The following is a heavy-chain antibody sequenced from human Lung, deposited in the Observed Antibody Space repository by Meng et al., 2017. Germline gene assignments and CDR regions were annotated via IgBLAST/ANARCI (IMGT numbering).Heavy chain of an antibody. D-gene: IGHD6-6*01. CDR3: VRRIEYSSSSGY. J-gene: IGHJ4*02. Sequence: EVQLLESGGGWGQRGGSPRLSGVASGFTFSSYAMTWVRQAPGKGLEWVSSISGSGGSTYYADSVRGRFTISRDNSKNTVYLQMNSLRAEDTAIYYCVRRIEYSSSSGYWGQGTLVTVSS. CDR2: ISGSGGST. CDR1: GFTFSSYA. V-gene: IGHV3-23*01.